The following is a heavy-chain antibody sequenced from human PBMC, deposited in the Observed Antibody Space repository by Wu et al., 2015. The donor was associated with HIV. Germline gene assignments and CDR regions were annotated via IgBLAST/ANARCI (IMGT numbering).Heavy chain of an antibody. V-gene: IGHV1-2*02. D-gene: IGHD7-27*01. CDR3: ARDLRFLNWGYRTTDDAFDI. CDR2: INPNSGGT. CDR1: GYTFTNYY. Sequence: QVQLVQSGAEVKKPGASVRVSCKASGYTFTNYYIHWVRQAPGQGLEWMGWINPNSGGTNYAQRFEGRVTMARDTSISTAYMDLGRLIFDDTAVYYCARDLRFLNWGYRTTDDAFDIWGQGTMVTVSS. J-gene: IGHJ3*02.